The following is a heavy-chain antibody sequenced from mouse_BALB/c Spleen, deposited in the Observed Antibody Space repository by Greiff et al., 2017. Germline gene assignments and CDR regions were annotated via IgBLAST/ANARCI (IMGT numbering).Heavy chain of an antibody. CDR3: ARPYYYGSLYWYFDV. J-gene: IGHJ1*01. CDR2: INPDSSTI. CDR1: GFDFSRYW. Sequence: EVQLQESGGGLVQPGGSLKLSCAASGFDFSRYWMSWVRQAPGKGLEWIGEINPDSSTINYTPSLKDKFIISRDNAKNTLYLQMSKVRSEDTALYYCARPYYYGSLYWYFDVWGAGTTVTVSS. V-gene: IGHV4-1*02. D-gene: IGHD1-1*01.